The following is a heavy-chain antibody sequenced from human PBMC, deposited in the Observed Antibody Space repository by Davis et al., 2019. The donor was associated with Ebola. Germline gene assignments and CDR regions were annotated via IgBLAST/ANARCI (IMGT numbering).Heavy chain of an antibody. Sequence: GSLRLSCTVSGGSISSSSYYWGWIRQPPGKGLEWIGSIYYSGSTYYNPSLKSRVTISVDTSKNQFSLKLSSVTAADTAVYYCAIGSRRLRGMDVWGQGTTVTVSS. CDR1: GGSISSSSYY. V-gene: IGHV4-39*01. CDR2: IYYSGST. CDR3: AIGSRRLRGMDV. D-gene: IGHD2/OR15-2a*01. J-gene: IGHJ6*02.